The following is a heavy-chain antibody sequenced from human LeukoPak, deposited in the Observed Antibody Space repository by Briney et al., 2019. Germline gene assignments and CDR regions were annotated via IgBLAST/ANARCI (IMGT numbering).Heavy chain of an antibody. J-gene: IGHJ4*02. CDR2: ISTNDRTT. Sequence: GGSLRLSCAASGFTLSSYSMNWVRQAPGKGLEWVAYISTNDRTTYYADSVKGRFTISRDNAKNSLYLQMNSLRAEDTAVYYCARESYSSGYYYDYWGQGTLVTVSS. D-gene: IGHD3-22*01. V-gene: IGHV3-48*01. CDR3: ARESYSSGYYYDY. CDR1: GFTLSSYS.